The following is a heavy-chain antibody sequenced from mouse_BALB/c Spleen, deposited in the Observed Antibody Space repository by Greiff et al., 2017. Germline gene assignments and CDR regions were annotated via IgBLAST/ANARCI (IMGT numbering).Heavy chain of an antibody. D-gene: IGHD2-4*01. CDR3: ARHRGLRLYWYFDV. J-gene: IGHJ1*01. CDR1: GFAFSSYD. V-gene: IGHV5-12-1*01. CDR2: ISSGGGST. Sequence: EVKLMESGGGLVKPGGSLKLSCAASGFAFSSYDMSWVRQTPEKRLEWVAYISSGGGSTYYPDTVKGRFTISRDNAKNTLYLQMSSLKSEDTAMYYCARHRGLRLYWYFDVWGAGTTVTVSS.